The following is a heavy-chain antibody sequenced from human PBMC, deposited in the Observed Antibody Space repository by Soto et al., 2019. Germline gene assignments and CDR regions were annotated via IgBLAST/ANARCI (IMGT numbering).Heavy chain of an antibody. CDR1: GFTFSDYY. Sequence: QVQLVESGGGLVKPGGSLRLSCAASGFTFSDYYMSWIRQAPGKGLEWVSYISSSSSYTNYADSVKGRFTISRDNAKNSLYLQMNILRAEDTAVYYCARSTIGDAFDIWGQGTMVTVSS. CDR3: ARSTIGDAFDI. D-gene: IGHD2-2*01. CDR2: ISSSSSYT. J-gene: IGHJ3*02. V-gene: IGHV3-11*05.